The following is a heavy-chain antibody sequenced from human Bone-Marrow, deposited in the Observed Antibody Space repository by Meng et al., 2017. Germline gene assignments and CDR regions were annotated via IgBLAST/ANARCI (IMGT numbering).Heavy chain of an antibody. J-gene: IGHJ5*02. CDR3: ARGDYGGNSIPNWFDP. D-gene: IGHD4-23*01. Sequence: GGPLRLSCAASGFTFSSYEMNWVRQAPGKGLEWVSYISSSGSTIYYADSVKGRFTISRDNAKNSLYLQMNSLRAEDTAVYYCARGDYGGNSIPNWFDPWGQGTLVTVSS. CDR2: ISSSGSTI. V-gene: IGHV3-48*03. CDR1: GFTFSSYE.